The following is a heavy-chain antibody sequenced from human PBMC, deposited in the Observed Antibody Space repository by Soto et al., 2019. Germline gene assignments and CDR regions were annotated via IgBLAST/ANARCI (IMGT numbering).Heavy chain of an antibody. CDR3: ARDQVEDWFDP. J-gene: IGHJ5*02. Sequence: SVKVSCKASGGTFSSYTISWVRQAPGQGLEWMGRIIPILGIANYAQKFQGRVTITADKSTSTAYMELSSLRSEDTAVYYCARDQVEDWFDPWGQGTLVTVSS. V-gene: IGHV1-69*04. D-gene: IGHD1-26*01. CDR1: GGTFSSYT. CDR2: IIPILGIA.